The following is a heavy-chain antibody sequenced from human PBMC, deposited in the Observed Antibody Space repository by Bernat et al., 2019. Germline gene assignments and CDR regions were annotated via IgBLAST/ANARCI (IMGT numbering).Heavy chain of an antibody. V-gene: IGHV3-66*01. D-gene: IGHD3-10*01. CDR2: IYSGCST. CDR3: ARDYYGSGSYFSKSYYYYMDV. J-gene: IGHJ6*03. CDR1: GFTVSSNY. Sequence: EVQLVESGGGLVQPGGSLRLSCAASGFTVSSNYMSWVRQAPGKGLEWVSVIYSGCSTYYADSVKGRFTISRDNSKNTLYLQMNSLRAEDTAVYYCARDYYGSGSYFSKSYYYYMDVWGKGTTVTVSS.